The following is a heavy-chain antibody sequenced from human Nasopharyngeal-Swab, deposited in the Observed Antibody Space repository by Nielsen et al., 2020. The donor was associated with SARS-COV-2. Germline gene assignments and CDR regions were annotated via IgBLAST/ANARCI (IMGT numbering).Heavy chain of an antibody. Sequence: GGSLRLSCAASGFTFSNAWMNWVRQAPGKGLEWVRRIKSKTDGGTTDYAAPVKGRFTISRDDSKNTLYLQMNSLKTEDTAVYYCTVHSSGWYMGFDYWGQGTLVTVSS. CDR1: GFTFSNAW. D-gene: IGHD6-19*01. CDR2: IKSKTDGGTT. J-gene: IGHJ4*02. V-gene: IGHV3-15*07. CDR3: TVHSSGWYMGFDY.